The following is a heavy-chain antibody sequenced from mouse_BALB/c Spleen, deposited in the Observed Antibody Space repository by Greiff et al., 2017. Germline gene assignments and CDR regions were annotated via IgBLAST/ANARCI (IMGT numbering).Heavy chain of an antibody. CDR2: IDPENGNT. D-gene: IGHD1-1*01. CDR3: AREDYYGSSYYFDY. V-gene: IGHV14-1*02. Sequence: EVQLQESGAELVRPGALVKLSCKASGFNIKDYYMHWVKQRPEQGLEWIGWIDPENGNTIYDPKFQGKASITADTSSNTAYLQLSSLTSEDTAVYYCAREDYYGSSYYFDYWGQGTTLTVSS. CDR1: GFNIKDYY. J-gene: IGHJ2*01.